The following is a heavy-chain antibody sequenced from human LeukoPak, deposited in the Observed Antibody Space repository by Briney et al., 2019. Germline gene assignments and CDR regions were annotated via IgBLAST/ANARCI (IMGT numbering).Heavy chain of an antibody. D-gene: IGHD3-10*01. CDR1: GGTFSSYA. CDR3: ARDRDYYGSGSYNWFDP. Sequence: SVKVSCKASGGTFSSYAISWVRQAPGQGLEWMGGIIPIFGTANYAQKFQGRVTITADESTSTAYMELSSLRSEDTAVYYCARDRDYYGSGSYNWFDPWGRETVDTVS. CDR2: IIPIFGTA. J-gene: IGHJ5*02. V-gene: IGHV1-69*13.